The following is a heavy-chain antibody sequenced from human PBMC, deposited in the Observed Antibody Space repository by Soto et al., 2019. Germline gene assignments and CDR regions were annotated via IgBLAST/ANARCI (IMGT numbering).Heavy chain of an antibody. D-gene: IGHD2-8*01. V-gene: IGHV3-30*18. Sequence: QVQLVESGGGVVPPGKSLRLSCAASGFTFSSYGMHWVRQAPGKGLEWVAVVSYDGGTKVYADSVKGRFTISRDNSKNTLDMQMNSLRAEDTAVYYCAKELPLYGDMYDGRDYYYGLDVWGQGTTVTVSS. CDR2: VSYDGGTK. J-gene: IGHJ6*02. CDR3: AKELPLYGDMYDGRDYYYGLDV. CDR1: GFTFSSYG.